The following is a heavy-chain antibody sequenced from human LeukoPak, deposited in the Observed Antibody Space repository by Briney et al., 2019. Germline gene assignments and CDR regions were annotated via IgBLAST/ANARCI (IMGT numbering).Heavy chain of an antibody. J-gene: IGHJ4*02. Sequence: PSETLSLTCTVSGGSFSSYYWSWIRQPAGKGLEWIGRIYTSGSTNYNPSLKSRVTMSVDTSKNQFSLKLSSVTAADTAVYYCARGPPAGATTWIPFDYWGQGTLVTVSS. D-gene: IGHD1-26*01. CDR3: ARGPPAGATTWIPFDY. CDR1: GGSFSSYY. V-gene: IGHV4-4*07. CDR2: IYTSGST.